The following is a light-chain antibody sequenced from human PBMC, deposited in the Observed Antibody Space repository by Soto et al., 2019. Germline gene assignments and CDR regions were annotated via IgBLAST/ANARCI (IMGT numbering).Light chain of an antibody. V-gene: IGKV1-17*01. CDR2: AAS. J-gene: IGKJ3*01. Sequence: DIQMTQSPSSLSASVGDRVTITCRASQDIRSDLGWVQQKPGKAPKRLMYAASTLESGVPSRFSGSRSGTKFTLTISSLQPEDFATYYCLQHNSYPFTFGPGTKVDIK. CDR3: LQHNSYPFT. CDR1: QDIRSD.